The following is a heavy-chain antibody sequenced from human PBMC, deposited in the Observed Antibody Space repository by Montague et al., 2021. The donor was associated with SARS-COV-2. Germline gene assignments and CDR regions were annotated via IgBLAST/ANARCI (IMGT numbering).Heavy chain of an antibody. CDR1: GDSISNHY. D-gene: IGHD2-2*01. J-gene: IGHJ4*02. CDR3: ARHPLGYCSSTSCYVG. CDR2: IYYSGST. V-gene: IGHV4-59*04. Sequence: SETLSLTCSVSGDSISNHYWSWIRQPPGKGLEWIGSIYYSGSTYYNPPSKSRVTMFVDTSKNQFSLKLSPVTAADTAVYYCARHPLGYCSSTSCYVGWGQGTLVTVSS.